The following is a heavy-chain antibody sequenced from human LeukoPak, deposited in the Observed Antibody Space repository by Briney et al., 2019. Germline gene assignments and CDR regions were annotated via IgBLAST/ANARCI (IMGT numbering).Heavy chain of an antibody. D-gene: IGHD6-13*01. Sequence: GGSLRLSCAASGFTLSSYEMNWVRQAPGKGLEWVSYISSSGSTIYYADSVKGRFTISRDNAKNSLYLQMNSLRAEDTAVYYCAARYSSSWYVPYYYMDVWGKGTTVTVSS. CDR1: GFTLSSYE. J-gene: IGHJ6*03. CDR2: ISSSGSTI. V-gene: IGHV3-48*03. CDR3: AARYSSSWYVPYYYMDV.